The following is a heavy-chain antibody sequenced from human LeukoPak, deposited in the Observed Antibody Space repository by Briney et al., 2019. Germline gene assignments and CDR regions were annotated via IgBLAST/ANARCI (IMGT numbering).Heavy chain of an antibody. CDR2: IYYSGST. J-gene: IGHJ4*02. D-gene: IGHD1-26*01. CDR1: GGSISSYY. Sequence: SETLSLTCTVSGGSISSYYWSWIRQPPGKGLEWIGYIYYSGSTNYNPSLKSRVTISVGTSKNQFSLKLSSVTAADTAVYYCARAASGSYGEFDYWGQGTLVTVSS. CDR3: ARAASGSYGEFDY. V-gene: IGHV4-59*01.